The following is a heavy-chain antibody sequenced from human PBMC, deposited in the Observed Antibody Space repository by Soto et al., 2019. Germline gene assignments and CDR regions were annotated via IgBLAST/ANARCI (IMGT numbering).Heavy chain of an antibody. CDR2: IVVGSGNT. D-gene: IGHD3-22*01. CDR3: AAEPYYYDSSGYAVDY. CDR1: GFTFTSSA. J-gene: IGHJ4*02. Sequence: SVKVSCKASGFTFTSSAVRGVRQARGQRLAGIGWIVVGSGNTNYAQKFQERVTITRDMSTSTAYMELSSLRSEDTAVYYCAAEPYYYDSSGYAVDYWGQGTLVTVSS. V-gene: IGHV1-58*01.